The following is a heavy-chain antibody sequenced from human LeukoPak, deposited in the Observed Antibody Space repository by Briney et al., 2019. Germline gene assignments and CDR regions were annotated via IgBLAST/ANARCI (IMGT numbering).Heavy chain of an antibody. J-gene: IGHJ4*02. D-gene: IGHD3-10*01. Sequence: ASVKVSCKASGYTFTGYYMHWVRQAPGQGLEWMGWINPNSGSTNYAQKFQGRVTMTRDTSISTAYMELSRLRSDDTAVYYCARDQEVLWCGEFRKIDYWGQGTLVTVSS. V-gene: IGHV1-2*02. CDR1: GYTFTGYY. CDR2: INPNSGST. CDR3: ARDQEVLWCGEFRKIDY.